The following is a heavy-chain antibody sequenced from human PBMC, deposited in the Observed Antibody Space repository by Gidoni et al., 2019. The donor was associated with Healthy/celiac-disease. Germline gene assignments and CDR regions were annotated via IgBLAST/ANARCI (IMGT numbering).Heavy chain of an antibody. CDR3: ARVVRPGIAAAGTAYYFDY. D-gene: IGHD6-13*01. CDR1: GGSISSGGYY. Sequence: QVQLQESGPGLVKPSQTLSLTCTVSGGSISSGGYYWSWIRQHPGKGLEWIGYIYYSGSTYYNPSLKSRVTISVDTSKNQFSLKLSAVTAADTAVYYCARVVRPGIAAAGTAYYFDYWGQGTLGTVSS. V-gene: IGHV4-31*03. CDR2: IYYSGST. J-gene: IGHJ4*02.